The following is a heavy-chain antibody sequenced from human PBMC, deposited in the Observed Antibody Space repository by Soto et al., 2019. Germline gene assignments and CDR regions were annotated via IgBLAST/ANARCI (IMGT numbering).Heavy chain of an antibody. CDR2: IFHGGSP. CDR3: ARGHYDDGVDV. CDR1: GGTVSSGVFS. J-gene: IGHJ6*02. V-gene: IGHV4-30-2*01. Sequence: QLKLQESGSGVVKPSQTLSLTCAVSGGTVSSGVFSWNWIRQPPGQGLEWIGYIFHGGSPHYPPSLRGRVSISIDRSTNVMSLNLTTMTPADTAVYFCARGHYDDGVDVWGQGTRVTVSS. D-gene: IGHD3-3*01.